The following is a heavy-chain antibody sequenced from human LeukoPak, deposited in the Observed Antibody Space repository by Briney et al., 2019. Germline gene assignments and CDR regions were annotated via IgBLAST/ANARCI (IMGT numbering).Heavy chain of an antibody. D-gene: IGHD6-19*01. V-gene: IGHV4-59*01. J-gene: IGHJ2*01. CDR3: ARRPRVPVAGTWYFDL. Sequence: SETLSLTCTASGGSISSYYWSWIRQPPGKGVQWIGYIYYSGSTNYNSSLKSRVTISVDTSKNQFSLKLSSVTAADTAVYYCARRPRVPVAGTWYFDLWGRGTLVTVSS. CDR2: IYYSGST. CDR1: GGSISSYY.